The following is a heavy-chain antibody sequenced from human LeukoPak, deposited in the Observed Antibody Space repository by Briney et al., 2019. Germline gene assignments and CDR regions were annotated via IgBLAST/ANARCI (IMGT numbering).Heavy chain of an antibody. CDR1: GGSFSGYY. CDR2: INHSGST. CDR3: ATTLITVAGPSFDY. Sequence: PSETLSLTCAVYGGSFSGYYWSWIRQPPGKGLEWIGEINHSGSTNYNPSLKSRVTISVDTSKNQFSLKLSSVTAADTAVYYCATTLITVAGPSFDYWGQGTLVTVSS. D-gene: IGHD6-19*01. J-gene: IGHJ4*02. V-gene: IGHV4-34*01.